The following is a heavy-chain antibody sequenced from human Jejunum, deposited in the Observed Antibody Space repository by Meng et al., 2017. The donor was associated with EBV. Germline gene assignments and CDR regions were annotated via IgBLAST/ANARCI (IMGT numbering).Heavy chain of an antibody. D-gene: IGHD3-22*01. CDR2: IDYRENT. J-gene: IGHJ4*02. Sequence: VRPSGPLSLTCPACGGVMSGYTYYWAWIRQPPGKGLEWIGTIDYRENTYYNPSLKSRITISVDTPKNQFSLKLTSMTAADTALYYCARVDYYDTSGNVDFWGQGALVTVSS. V-gene: IGHV4-39*01. CDR3: ARVDYYDTSGNVDF. CDR1: GGVMSGYTYY.